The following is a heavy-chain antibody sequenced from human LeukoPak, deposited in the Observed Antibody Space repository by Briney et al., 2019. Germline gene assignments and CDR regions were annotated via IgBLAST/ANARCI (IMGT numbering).Heavy chain of an antibody. CDR2: ISYDGSNK. V-gene: IGHV3-30-3*01. J-gene: IGHJ4*02. CDR1: GFTFSSYA. CDR3: ARERVVVPAAIPVFDY. D-gene: IGHD2-2*02. Sequence: GGSLRLSCAASGFTFSSYAMHWVRQAPGKGLEWVAVISYDGSNKYYADSVRGRFTISRDNSKNTLYLQMNSLRAEDTAVYYCARERVVVPAAIPVFDYWGQGTLVTVSS.